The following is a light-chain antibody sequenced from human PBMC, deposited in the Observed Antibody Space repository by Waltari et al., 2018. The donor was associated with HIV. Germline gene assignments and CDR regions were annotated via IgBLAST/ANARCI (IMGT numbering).Light chain of an antibody. V-gene: IGLV3-1*01. CDR1: YLGNPY. J-gene: IGLJ2*01. CDR2: QDM. Sequence: LTQPSSVSVFPGPTATLTCSAYYLGNPYLSWYQKKPGQAPLHVIYQDMKRPSGIPERFSGFNAGNTATLTIAGAQTLDEADYYCQTWYSSTVFFGGGTRLTVL. CDR3: QTWYSSTVF.